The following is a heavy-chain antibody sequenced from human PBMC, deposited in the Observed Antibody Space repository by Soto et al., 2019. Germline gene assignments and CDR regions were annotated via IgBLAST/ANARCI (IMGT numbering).Heavy chain of an antibody. J-gene: IGHJ5*02. V-gene: IGHV1-2*02. CDR3: AKDLTRQLAYWLDP. D-gene: IGHD6-6*01. CDR1: GFSFTGYY. Sequence: ASVKVSCKASGFSFTGYYIHWLRQAPGQGLEWMGWINAHSGGTEYAQKFQGRVTLTRDTSIATAYLALTSLTSDDTALYYCAKDLTRQLAYWLDPWGQGTQVTVSS. CDR2: INAHSGGT.